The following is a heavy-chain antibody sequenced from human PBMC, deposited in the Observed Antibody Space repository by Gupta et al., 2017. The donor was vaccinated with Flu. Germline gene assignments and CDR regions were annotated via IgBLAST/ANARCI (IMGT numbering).Heavy chain of an antibody. CDR3: AKEAGWYTGYSLKGYFDS. CDR2: GDGSDT. V-gene: IGHV3-23*01. D-gene: IGHD2-15*01. Sequence: GDGSDTYYADSVKGRFIISRDTSNTPLSLQMNSLRAEDTATYYCAKEAGWYTGYSLKGYFDSWGQGTLVTVSS. J-gene: IGHJ4*02.